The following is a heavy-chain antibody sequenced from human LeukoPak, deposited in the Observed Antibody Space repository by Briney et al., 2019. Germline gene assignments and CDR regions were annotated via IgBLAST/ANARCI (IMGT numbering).Heavy chain of an antibody. Sequence: PGGSLRLSRAASGFTFSTYDMNWVRQAPGKGLEWVAYISRSSSHIYYADSMKGRLTISRDNARSSVYLQMDSLRDEDTAIYYCARDRAALARMGGMDVWGQGTTVTVSS. CDR2: ISRSSSHI. CDR1: GFTFSTYD. V-gene: IGHV3-21*01. J-gene: IGHJ6*02. CDR3: ARDRAALARMGGMDV. D-gene: IGHD5-12*01.